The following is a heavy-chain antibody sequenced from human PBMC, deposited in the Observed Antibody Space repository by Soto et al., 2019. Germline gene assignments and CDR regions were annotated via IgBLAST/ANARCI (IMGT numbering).Heavy chain of an antibody. D-gene: IGHD3-3*01. CDR2: INAGNGNT. CDR1: GYTFTSYA. CDR3: AREHDSWSHYAFDI. V-gene: IGHV1-3*01. J-gene: IGHJ3*02. Sequence: QVQLVQSGAEVKQPGASVKVSCKASGYTFTSYAIQWVRQAPGQRLEWMGWINAGNGNTKYSQKFQGRVTITRDTSASAAYMELSSLRSEDTAVYYCAREHDSWSHYAFDIWGQGTMVTVSS.